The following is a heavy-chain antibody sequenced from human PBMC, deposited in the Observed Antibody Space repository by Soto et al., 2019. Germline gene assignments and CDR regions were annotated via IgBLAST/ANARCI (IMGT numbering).Heavy chain of an antibody. CDR2: IKSKTDGGTT. CDR1: GFTFSNAW. Sequence: GGSLRLSCAASGFTFSNAWMSWVRQAPGKGLEWVGRIKSKTDGGTTDYAAPVKGRFTISRDDSKNTLYLQMNSLKTEDTAVYYCTTVVEGRAARPDYWGQGTLVTVSS. D-gene: IGHD6-6*01. CDR3: TTVVEGRAARPDY. V-gene: IGHV3-15*01. J-gene: IGHJ4*02.